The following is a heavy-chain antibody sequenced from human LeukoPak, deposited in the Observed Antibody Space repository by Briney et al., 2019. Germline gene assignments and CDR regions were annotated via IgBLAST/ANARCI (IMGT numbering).Heavy chain of an antibody. CDR3: ARDRGYYGSGRSYYMDV. J-gene: IGHJ6*03. V-gene: IGHV3-21*01. CDR2: ISSSSSYI. CDR1: GFTFSSYS. Sequence: PGGSLRLSCAASGFTFSSYSMNWVRQAPGKGLEWVSSISSSSSYIYYADSVKGRFTISRDNAKNSLYLQMNSLRAEDTAVYYCARDRGYYGSGRSYYMDVWGKGTTVTISS. D-gene: IGHD3-10*01.